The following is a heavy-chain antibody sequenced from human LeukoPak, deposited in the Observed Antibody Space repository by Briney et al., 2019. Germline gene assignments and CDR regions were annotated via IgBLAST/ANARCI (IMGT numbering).Heavy chain of an antibody. CDR2: IIPIFHTA. CDR1: GGTFSSFA. CDR3: ARSIRTTVTSHFDY. V-gene: IGHV1-69*13. Sequence: ASVKVSCKASGGTFSSFAISWARQAPGQGLEWMGRIIPIFHTANYAQKFQGRVTITADESTSTAYMELSSLRSEDTAVYYCARSIRTTVTSHFDYWGQGTLVTVSS. J-gene: IGHJ4*02. D-gene: IGHD4-17*01.